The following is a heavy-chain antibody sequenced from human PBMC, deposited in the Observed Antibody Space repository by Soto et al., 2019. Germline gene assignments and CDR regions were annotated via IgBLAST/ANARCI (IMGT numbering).Heavy chain of an antibody. CDR1: GFTFSTFW. CDR2: VKHDASEK. V-gene: IGHV3-7*01. J-gene: IGHJ4*02. CDR3: ARYSGSFSLDY. D-gene: IGHD3-10*01. Sequence: EVQLVEYGGGLVQPGGSLRLSCAASGFTFSTFWMTWVRQVPGKGLEWVANVKHDASEKYYVDSVKGRFTISRDNAKNSLYLQMNSLRAEDTAVYYCARYSGSFSLDYWGQGTLVTVSS.